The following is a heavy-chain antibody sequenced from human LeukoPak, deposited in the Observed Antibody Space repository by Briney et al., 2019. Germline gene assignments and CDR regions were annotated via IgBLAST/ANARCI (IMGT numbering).Heavy chain of an antibody. J-gene: IGHJ6*03. CDR3: ARGRWLQLRGTDFYYYYYMDF. Sequence: GASVKVSCKASGFTFTVYNIHWVRQAPGQGLEWMGWINPNNGGTNYAQKFQGRVTMTRDTSISTAYMELSRLRSDDTAVYYCARGRWLQLRGTDFYYYYYMDFWGKGTTVTVSS. CDR1: GFTFTVYN. D-gene: IGHD5-24*01. V-gene: IGHV1-2*02. CDR2: INPNNGGT.